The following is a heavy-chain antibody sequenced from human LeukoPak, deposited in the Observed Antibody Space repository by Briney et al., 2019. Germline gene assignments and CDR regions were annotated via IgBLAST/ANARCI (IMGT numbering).Heavy chain of an antibody. CDR2: IYTSGST. D-gene: IGHD5-24*01. Sequence: PSETLSLTCTVSGGSISSGTYYWSWIRKPAGKRLEWIGRIYTSGSTNYNPSLKSRVTISEDTSKNHFSLKLSSVSAADTAVYYCARGRWQHLDYWGQGTLVTVSS. J-gene: IGHJ4*02. V-gene: IGHV4-61*02. CDR3: ARGRWQHLDY. CDR1: GGSISSGTYY.